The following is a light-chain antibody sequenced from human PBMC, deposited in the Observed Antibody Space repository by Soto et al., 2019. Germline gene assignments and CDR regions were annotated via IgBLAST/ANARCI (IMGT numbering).Light chain of an antibody. J-gene: IGKJ3*01. V-gene: IGKV1-5*03. CDR3: QQYETYSGT. CDR2: RAS. CDR1: QIINTW. Sequence: DIQMTQSPSSLFASVGDRVTITCRASQIINTWLAWYQQRPGKGPKLLIYRASNLVNGVPSRFSGSGSGPEFTLTISSLQPDDFSIYYCQQYETYSGTFGPGTKV.